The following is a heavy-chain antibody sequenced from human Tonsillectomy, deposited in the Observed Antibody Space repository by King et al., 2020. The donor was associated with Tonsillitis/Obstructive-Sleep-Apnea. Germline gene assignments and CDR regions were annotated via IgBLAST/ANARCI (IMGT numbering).Heavy chain of an antibody. D-gene: IGHD6-19*01. CDR2: IRSKAYGGTT. CDR3: TREVAGTKKVVYYYMDV. Sequence: VQLVESGGGLVQPGRSLRLSCTASGFTFGDYAMSWVRQAPGKGLEWVGFIRSKAYGGTTEYAASVKGRFTISRDDSKSIAYLQMNSLKTEDTAVYYCTREVAGTKKVVYYYMDVWGKGTTVTVSS. V-gene: IGHV3-49*04. J-gene: IGHJ6*03. CDR1: GFTFGDYA.